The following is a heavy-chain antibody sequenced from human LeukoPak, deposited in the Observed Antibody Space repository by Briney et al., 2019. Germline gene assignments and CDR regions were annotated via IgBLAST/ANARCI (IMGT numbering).Heavy chain of an antibody. J-gene: IGHJ4*02. CDR1: GFTFSNYG. CDR3: ARAEVTSFDY. D-gene: IGHD4-11*01. Sequence: GGSLRLSCAASGFTFSNYGMSWVRQAPGKGLEWVSSISSSSSYIYYADSVKGRFTISRDNAKNSLYLQMNSLRAEDTAVYYCARAEVTSFDYWGQGTLVTVSS. V-gene: IGHV3-21*01. CDR2: ISSSSSYI.